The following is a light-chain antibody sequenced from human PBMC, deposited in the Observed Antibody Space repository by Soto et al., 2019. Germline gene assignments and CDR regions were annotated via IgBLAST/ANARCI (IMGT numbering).Light chain of an antibody. CDR2: AAS. V-gene: IGKV1-12*01. CDR3: QQANSFPIT. CDR1: QGISSW. Sequence: DIQMTQSPSSVAASVGDRVTITCRASQGISSWLAWYQKKPWKAPNLLIYAASSLQSGVPSRFSGSESGTDFTLTISSLQPEECAIYFCQQANSFPITFGQGTRLEIK. J-gene: IGKJ5*01.